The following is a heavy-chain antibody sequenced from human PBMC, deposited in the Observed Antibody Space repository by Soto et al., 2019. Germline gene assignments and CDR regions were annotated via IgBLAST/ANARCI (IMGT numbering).Heavy chain of an antibody. CDR1: GFTFSSYW. D-gene: IGHD6-6*01. Sequence: GGSLRLSCAASGFTFSSYWMSWVRQAPGKGLEWVANIKQDGSEKYYVDSVKGRFTISRDNAKNSLYLQMNSLRAEDTAVYYCASLATSIAARLSDYYMDVWGKGTTVTVSS. V-gene: IGHV3-7*01. CDR3: ASLATSIAARLSDYYMDV. J-gene: IGHJ6*03. CDR2: IKQDGSEK.